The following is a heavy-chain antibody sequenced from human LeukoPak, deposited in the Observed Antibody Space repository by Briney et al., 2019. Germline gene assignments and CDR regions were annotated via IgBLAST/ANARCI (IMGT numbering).Heavy chain of an antibody. CDR2: IIPILGIA. D-gene: IGHD2-15*01. V-gene: IGHV1-69*04. Sequence: SVKVSCKASGDTFSSYAISWVRQAPGQGLEWMGRIIPILGIANYAQKFQGRVTITADKSTSTAYMELSSLRSEDTAVYYCARAGTVVVAENWFDPWGQGTLVTVSS. CDR3: ARAGTVVVAENWFDP. J-gene: IGHJ5*02. CDR1: GDTFSSYA.